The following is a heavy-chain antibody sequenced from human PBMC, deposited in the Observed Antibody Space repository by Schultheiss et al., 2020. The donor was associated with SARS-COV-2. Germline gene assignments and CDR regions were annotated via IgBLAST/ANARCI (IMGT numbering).Heavy chain of an antibody. CDR1: GFTFSSYA. CDR3: AKDYRLHQPWYDLDY. J-gene: IGHJ4*02. Sequence: GGSLRLSCAASGFTFSSYAMHWVRQAPGKGLEWVAVISYDGSNKYYADSVKGRFTISRDNSKNTLYLQMNSLRAEDTAVYYCAKDYRLHQPWYDLDYWGQGTLVTVSS. D-gene: IGHD3/OR15-3a*01. V-gene: IGHV3-30*04. CDR2: ISYDGSNK.